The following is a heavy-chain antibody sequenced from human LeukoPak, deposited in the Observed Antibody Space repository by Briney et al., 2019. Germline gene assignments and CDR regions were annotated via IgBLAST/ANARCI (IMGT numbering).Heavy chain of an antibody. J-gene: IGHJ3*01. Sequence: GGSLRLSCEASGVTFSSYVMSWVRQAPGKGPEWVSGISGSGGGTYYADFVRGRFAISRDNSKNTLYLQMNSLRAEDSALYYCVQEGPRGLAFDVWGQGTRVTVSS. CDR2: ISGSGGGT. V-gene: IGHV3-23*01. CDR3: VQEGPRGLAFDV. CDR1: GVTFSSYV.